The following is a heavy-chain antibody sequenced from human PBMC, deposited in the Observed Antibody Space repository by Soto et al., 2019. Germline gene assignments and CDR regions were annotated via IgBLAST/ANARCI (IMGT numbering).Heavy chain of an antibody. CDR1: GDSVSSNSAA. J-gene: IGHJ5*02. V-gene: IGHV6-1*01. Sequence: PSQTLSLTCAISGDSVSSNSAAWNWIRQSPSRGLEWLGRTYYRSKWYNDYAVSVKSRITINPDTSKDQFSLQLNSVTPEDTAVYYCARDRNWNYGGGDNWFDPWGQGTLVTVSS. CDR3: ARDRNWNYGGGDNWFDP. CDR2: TYYRSKWYN. D-gene: IGHD1-7*01.